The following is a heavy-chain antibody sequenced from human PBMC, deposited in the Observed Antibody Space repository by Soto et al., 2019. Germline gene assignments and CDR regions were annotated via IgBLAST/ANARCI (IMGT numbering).Heavy chain of an antibody. CDR3: ARGLILWFGELSRRGGYYYYMAV. Sequence: QVQLQQWGAGLLKPSETLSLTCAVYGGSFSGYQWSWIRQTPGKGLEWIGVINDSGNINYNPSLKSRVTSFLDTPKNPISLKLSSVTAADSAVYSCARGLILWFGELSRRGGYYYYMAVWGKGTTVTVSS. CDR2: INDSGNI. CDR1: GGSFSGYQ. D-gene: IGHD3-10*01. V-gene: IGHV4-34*01. J-gene: IGHJ6*03.